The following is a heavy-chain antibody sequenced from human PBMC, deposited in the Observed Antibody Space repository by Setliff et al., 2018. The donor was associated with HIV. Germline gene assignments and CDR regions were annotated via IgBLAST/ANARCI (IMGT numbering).Heavy chain of an antibody. CDR2: IIPMYGVT. D-gene: IGHD2-15*01. J-gene: IGHJ5*02. CDR1: GGTFSSYV. V-gene: IGHV1-69*05. Sequence: ASVMVSCKASGGTFSSYVISWVRQAPGQGPEWMGGIIPMYGVTNYAQKFQGRVTITTDESTSTAYIELSSLRSEDTAVYYCALPYCSGGNCWSSASLPPAGWFDPWGQGTLVTVSS. CDR3: ALPYCSGGNCWSSASLPPAGWFDP.